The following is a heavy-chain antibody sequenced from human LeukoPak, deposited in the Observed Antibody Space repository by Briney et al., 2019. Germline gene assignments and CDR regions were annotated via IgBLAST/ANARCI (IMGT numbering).Heavy chain of an antibody. CDR2: IGPTGSDR. Sequence: GGSLRLSCTASGLTFSTSGFNWVRQAPGKGLEWVASIGPTGSDRYHADSIKGRFTISRDNANNFLYLQMNSLRAEDTAVYYCATETNGRHYDYWGQGSLLTVSS. J-gene: IGHJ4*02. CDR1: GLTFSTSG. V-gene: IGHV3-21*06. CDR3: ATETNGRHYDY. D-gene: IGHD1-14*01.